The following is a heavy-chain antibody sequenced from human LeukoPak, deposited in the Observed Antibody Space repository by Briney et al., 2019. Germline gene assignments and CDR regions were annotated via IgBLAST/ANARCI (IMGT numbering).Heavy chain of an antibody. Sequence: SETLSLTCTVSGGSISSSSYYWGWIRQPPGKGLEWIGTIFYSGTTYYNPSLKSRVTISVDTSKNQFSLKLSSVTAADTAVYYCATGLAYYGSGSYTLNWFDPWGQGTLVTVSS. D-gene: IGHD3-10*01. CDR2: IFYSGTT. CDR3: ATGLAYYGSGSYTLNWFDP. CDR1: GGSISSSSYY. J-gene: IGHJ5*02. V-gene: IGHV4-39*01.